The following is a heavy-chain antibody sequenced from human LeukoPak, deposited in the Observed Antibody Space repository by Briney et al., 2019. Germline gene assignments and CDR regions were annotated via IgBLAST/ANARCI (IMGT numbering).Heavy chain of an antibody. V-gene: IGHV3-7*01. CDR3: ADRGSLY. D-gene: IGHD1-14*01. Sequence: GGSLRLSCAASGFTLRVFWMNWIRQAPGKGLEWVATINQDGSEKYYLDSVKGRFTISRDNAKNSLYLQMNSLKADDTAVYYCADRGSLYWGQGALVTVSS. CDR2: INQDGSEK. J-gene: IGHJ4*02. CDR1: GFTLRVFW.